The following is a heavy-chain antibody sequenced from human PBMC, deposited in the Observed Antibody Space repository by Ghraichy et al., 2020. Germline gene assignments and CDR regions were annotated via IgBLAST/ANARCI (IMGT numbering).Heavy chain of an antibody. V-gene: IGHV3-49*04. CDR3: TRGAVGYSYGYFAFCCAFDI. CDR2: IRSKAYGGTT. Sequence: GGSLRLSCTASGFTFGDYAMSWVRQAPGKGLEWVGFIRSKAYGGTTEYAASVKGRFTISRDDSKSIAYLQMNSLKTEDTAVYYCTRGAVGYSYGYFAFCCAFDIWGQGTMVTVSS. D-gene: IGHD5-18*01. J-gene: IGHJ3*02. CDR1: GFTFGDYA.